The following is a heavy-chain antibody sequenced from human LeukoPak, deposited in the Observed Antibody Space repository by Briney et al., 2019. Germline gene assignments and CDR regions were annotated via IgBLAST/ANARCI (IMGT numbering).Heavy chain of an antibody. Sequence: ASVKVSCKASGYTFTGYDIHWVRQAPAPGLEWMGWINPKSGGTNYAQKFQGRVTMTRDTSINTVYMELSRLRSDDTAVYYCARDHEGNNNCFDPWGQGTLVTVSS. CDR3: ARDHEGNNNCFDP. V-gene: IGHV1-2*02. CDR2: INPKSGGT. CDR1: GYTFTGYD. J-gene: IGHJ5*02.